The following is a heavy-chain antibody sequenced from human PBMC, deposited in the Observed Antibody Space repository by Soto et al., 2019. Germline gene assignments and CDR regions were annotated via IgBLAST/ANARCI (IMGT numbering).Heavy chain of an antibody. CDR2: IDWDDDK. Sequence: SGPTLVNPTQTLTLTCTFSGFSLSTSGMCVSWIRQPPGKALEWLARIDWDDDKYYSTSLKTRLTISKDTSKNQVVLTMTNMDPVDTATYYCARSTYYYDSSGYGFYCFDYWGQGTLVTVSS. D-gene: IGHD3-22*01. CDR3: ARSTYYYDSSGYGFYCFDY. J-gene: IGHJ4*02. V-gene: IGHV2-70*11. CDR1: GFSLSTSGMC.